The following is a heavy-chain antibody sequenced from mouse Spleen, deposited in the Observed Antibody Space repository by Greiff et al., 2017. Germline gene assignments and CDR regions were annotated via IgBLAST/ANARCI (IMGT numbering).Heavy chain of an antibody. CDR2: ISDGGSYT. V-gene: IGHV5-4*02. Sequence: DVRLVESGGGLVKPGGSLKLSCAASGFTFSDYYMYWVRQTPEKRLEWVATISDGGSYTYYPDSVKGRFTISRDNAKNNLYLQMSSLKSEDTAMYYCARDRGNYNYFDYWGQGTTLTVSS. CDR3: ARDRGNYNYFDY. J-gene: IGHJ2*01. D-gene: IGHD2-1*01. CDR1: GFTFSDYY.